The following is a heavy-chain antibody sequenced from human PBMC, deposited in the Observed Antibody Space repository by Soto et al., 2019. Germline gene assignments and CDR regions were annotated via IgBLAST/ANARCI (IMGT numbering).Heavy chain of an antibody. Sequence: QLQLVQSAAEVKKPGASVRVSCKAYGYPFIKYGISWLRQAPEQGLEWMGWINVDSGYTNYAQKFQGRVTMSADTSSDTAFIELRSLRLNDTAVYFCATSFDTGFDPWGQGTLVSVSS. D-gene: IGHD2-2*02. CDR3: ATSFDTGFDP. V-gene: IGHV1-18*04. CDR2: INVDSGYT. CDR1: GYPFIKYG. J-gene: IGHJ5*02.